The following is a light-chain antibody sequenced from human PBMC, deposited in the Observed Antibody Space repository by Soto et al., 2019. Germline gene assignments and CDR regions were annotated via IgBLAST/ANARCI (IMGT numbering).Light chain of an antibody. CDR1: QSLVSSDGNTY. J-gene: IGKJ1*01. Sequence: DVVMTQSPLSLPVTLGQPASISCRSSQSLVSSDGNTYLNWFQQRPGQSPRRLIYKVSNRDSGVPDRFSGSGSGTDFTLKISRVEAEEVGVYDCMQGTHWPKTFGQVTKVDLK. CDR2: KVS. CDR3: MQGTHWPKT. V-gene: IGKV2-30*01.